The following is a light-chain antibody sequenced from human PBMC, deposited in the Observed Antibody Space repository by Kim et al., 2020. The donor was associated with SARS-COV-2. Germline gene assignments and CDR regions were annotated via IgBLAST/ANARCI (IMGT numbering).Light chain of an antibody. CDR3: ASRDIAGNHVL. Sequence: ALGQTVRITGQGHTLKSYYESWYRQKPGQAPILVIFDEANRPSGIADRFSGSSSGNTASLTITGALAEDEADYYCASRDIAGNHVLFGGGTQLTVL. CDR1: TLKSYY. J-gene: IGLJ2*01. CDR2: DEA. V-gene: IGLV3-19*01.